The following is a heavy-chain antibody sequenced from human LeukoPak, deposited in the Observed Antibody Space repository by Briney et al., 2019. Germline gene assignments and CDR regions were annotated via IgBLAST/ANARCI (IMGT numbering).Heavy chain of an antibody. V-gene: IGHV1-18*01. CDR3: ARFAVHRRIAVNGQFGLDY. Sequence: GASVKVSCKASGYTFTSYGISWVRQAPGQGLEWMGWISAYNGNTNHAQKFQGRVTMTRDTSTSTVYMELSSLRSEDTAVYYCARFAVHRRIAVNGQFGLDYWGRGTLVTVSS. D-gene: IGHD6-19*01. CDR1: GYTFTSYG. J-gene: IGHJ4*02. CDR2: ISAYNGNT.